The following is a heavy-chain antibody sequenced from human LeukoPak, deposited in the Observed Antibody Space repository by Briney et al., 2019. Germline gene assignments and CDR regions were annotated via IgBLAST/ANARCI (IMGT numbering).Heavy chain of an antibody. CDR1: GFSVGTTS. V-gene: IGHV3-53*01. CDR2: TYSGGST. CDR3: ASARGYCGSAECYEYFQH. Sequence: GGSLRLSCAASGFSVGTTSMSWVRQSPGKGLEWVSVTYSGGSTYYADSVNGRFTISRDNSRNTLSLQMNSLRAEDTALHYCASARGYCGSAECYEYFQHWGQGTLVTVS. J-gene: IGHJ1*01. D-gene: IGHD2-2*01.